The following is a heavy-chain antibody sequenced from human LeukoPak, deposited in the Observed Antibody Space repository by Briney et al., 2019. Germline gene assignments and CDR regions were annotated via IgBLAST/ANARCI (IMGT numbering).Heavy chain of an antibody. CDR3: ARGLAAAGTRGPY. Sequence: SETLSLTCTVSGGSVSSSSYYWGWIRQPPGKGLESIGIISYSGSTYYNPSLKSRVTISVDTSKNQFSLKLSSVTAADTAVYYCARGLAAAGTRGPYWGQGTLVTVSS. CDR2: ISYSGST. D-gene: IGHD6-13*01. V-gene: IGHV4-39*01. J-gene: IGHJ4*02. CDR1: GGSVSSSSYY.